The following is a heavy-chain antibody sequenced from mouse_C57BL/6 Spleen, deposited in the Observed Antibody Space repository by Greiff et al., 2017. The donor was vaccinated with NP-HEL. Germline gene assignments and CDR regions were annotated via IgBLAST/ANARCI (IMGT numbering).Heavy chain of an antibody. CDR3: ARDYGSSYWYFDV. D-gene: IGHD1-1*01. CDR2: IYPGSGST. V-gene: IGHV1-55*01. Sequence: QVQLQQPGAELVKPGASVKMSCKASGYTFTSYWITWVKQRPGQGLEWIGDIYPGSGSTNYNEKFKSKATLTVATSSSTAYMQLSSLTSEDSAVYYCARDYGSSYWYFDVWGTGTTVTVSS. CDR1: GYTFTSYW. J-gene: IGHJ1*03.